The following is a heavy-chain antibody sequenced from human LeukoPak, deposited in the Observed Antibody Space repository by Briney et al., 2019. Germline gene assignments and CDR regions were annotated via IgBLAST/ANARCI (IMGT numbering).Heavy chain of an antibody. CDR1: GGSISSYY. V-gene: IGHV4-59*01. CDR3: ARVSGGQWLIYFDY. CDR2: IYYSGST. Sequence: PSETLSLTCTVSGGSISSYYWSWIRQPPGKGLEWIGYIYYSGSTNYNPSLKSRVTISVDTSKNQFSLKLSSVTAADTAVYYCARVSGGQWLIYFDYWGQGTLVTVSS. D-gene: IGHD6-19*01. J-gene: IGHJ4*02.